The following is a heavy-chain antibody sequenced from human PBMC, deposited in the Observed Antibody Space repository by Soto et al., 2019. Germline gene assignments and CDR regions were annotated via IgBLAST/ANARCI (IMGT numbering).Heavy chain of an antibody. D-gene: IGHD3-10*01. CDR3: ARDPGQLTMVGGVSDY. CDR2: ISSSSSTK. J-gene: IGHJ4*02. V-gene: IGHV3-48*02. Sequence: EVQLVESGGGLVQPGGSLRLSCAASGFTFSSYSMNWVRQAPGKGLEWVSYISSSSSTKYYADSVKGRFTISRDNAKNSLSLQMNILRDEDTAVYYCARDPGQLTMVGGVSDYWGQGTLVAVSS. CDR1: GFTFSSYS.